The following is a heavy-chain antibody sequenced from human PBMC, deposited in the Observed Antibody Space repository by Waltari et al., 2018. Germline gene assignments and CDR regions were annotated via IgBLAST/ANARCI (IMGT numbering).Heavy chain of an antibody. CDR1: GFTFDDYA. CDR2: ISWNSGSI. Sequence: EVQLVESGGGLVQPGRSLRLSCAASGFTFDDYAMHWVRQAPGQGLEWVSGISWNSGSIGDADSVKGRFTISRDNAKNSLYLQMNSLRAEDMALYYCAKDISPNIVATVGGFDYWGQGTLVTVSS. J-gene: IGHJ4*02. V-gene: IGHV3-9*03. CDR3: AKDISPNIVATVGGFDY. D-gene: IGHD5-12*01.